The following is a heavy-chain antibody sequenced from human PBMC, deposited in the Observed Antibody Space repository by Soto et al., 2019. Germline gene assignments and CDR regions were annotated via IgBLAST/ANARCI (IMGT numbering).Heavy chain of an antibody. CDR3: GRDAVRNGVGV. J-gene: IGHJ6*02. V-gene: IGHV3-7*01. Sequence: PGGPLRLSCEASGFTFSDFWMSWVLHALRKGLEWMANIQGDGSEKRYVDSVRGRFTISRDNAKNSVYLHMNSLRADDTALYYCGRDAVRNGVGVGGQGTTVTV. CDR1: GFTFSDFW. CDR2: IQGDGSEK.